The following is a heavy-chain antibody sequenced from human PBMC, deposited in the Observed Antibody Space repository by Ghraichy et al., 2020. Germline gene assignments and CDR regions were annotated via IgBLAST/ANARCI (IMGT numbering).Heavy chain of an antibody. J-gene: IGHJ4*02. V-gene: IGHV3-9*01. CDR1: GFTFDDYA. D-gene: IGHD1-7*01. CDR2: ISWNSGSI. Sequence: GGSLRLSCAASGFTFDDYAMHWVRQAPGKGLEWVSGISWNSGSIGYADSVKGRFTISRDNAKNSLYLQMNSLRAEDTALYYCAKGANWNSLATIKIWGQGTLVTVSS. CDR3: AKGANWNSLATIKI.